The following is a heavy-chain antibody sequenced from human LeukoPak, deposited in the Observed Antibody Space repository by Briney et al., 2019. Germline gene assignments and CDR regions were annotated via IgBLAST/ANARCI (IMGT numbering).Heavy chain of an antibody. CDR1: GFTFSSYA. V-gene: IGHV3-30-3*01. CDR3: AKEVAYHGAFDI. J-gene: IGHJ3*02. D-gene: IGHD2-21*01. Sequence: GGSLRLSCAASGFTFSSYAMHWVRQAPGKGLVWVAIISYDGSNKYYADSVKGRFTISRDNSKNTLYLQMNSLRAEDTAVYYCAKEVAYHGAFDIWGQGTMVTVSS. CDR2: ISYDGSNK.